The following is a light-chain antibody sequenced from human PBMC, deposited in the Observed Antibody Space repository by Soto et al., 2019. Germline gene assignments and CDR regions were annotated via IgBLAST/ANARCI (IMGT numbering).Light chain of an antibody. V-gene: IGKV3-11*01. Sequence: EIVLTQSPATLSLSPGARGILSCRASESVTDYLAWYQQKPGQAPRHLVYDVSNRAAGSPTRFSGGGSGTDFTLTISNVEPEDFAVYYCQQRSDWPWTFGQGTKVDIK. CDR3: QQRSDWPWT. CDR2: DVS. CDR1: ESVTDY. J-gene: IGKJ1*01.